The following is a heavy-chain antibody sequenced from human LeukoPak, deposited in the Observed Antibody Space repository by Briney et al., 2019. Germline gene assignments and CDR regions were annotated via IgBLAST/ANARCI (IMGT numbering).Heavy chain of an antibody. J-gene: IGHJ4*02. CDR2: INGGGVNT. CDR3: AKDLYSNYGPADY. CDR1: GFTFSGYA. D-gene: IGHD4-11*01. Sequence: GGSLRLSCAASGFTFSGYAMSWVRQAPGKGLEWVSTINGGGVNTHYADSVGGRFTISRDNSKNTLFLQMNSLRDEDTAVYYCAKDLYSNYGPADYWGQGNLVTASS. V-gene: IGHV3-23*01.